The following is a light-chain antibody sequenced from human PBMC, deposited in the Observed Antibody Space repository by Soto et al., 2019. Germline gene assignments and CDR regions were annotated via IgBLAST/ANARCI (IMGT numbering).Light chain of an antibody. Sequence: QSALTQPASVSGSPGQSITISCTGTNNDVGAYPYVSWYQQHPGTAPKLVTYEVTHRPSGISDRFSGSSSGAERFLIISSLQSEDEADYYCQTWGTGFQVFGGGTKLTVL. CDR1: NNDVGAYPY. V-gene: IGLV2-14*01. CDR2: EVT. J-gene: IGLJ2*01. CDR3: QTWGTGFQV.